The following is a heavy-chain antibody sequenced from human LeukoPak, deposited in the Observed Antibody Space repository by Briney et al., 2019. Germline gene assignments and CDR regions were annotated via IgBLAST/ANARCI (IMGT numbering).Heavy chain of an antibody. CDR1: GGSISSSSYY. D-gene: IGHD3-9*01. CDR2: IYYSGST. J-gene: IGHJ4*02. CDR3: ARQVFDWLIISYFDY. Sequence: SETLSLTCTVSGGSISSSSYYWGWIRQPPGKGLEWIGSIYYSGSTYYNPSLKSRVTISVDTSKNQFSLKLSSVTAADTAVYYCARQVFDWLIISYFDYWGQGTLVTVPS. V-gene: IGHV4-39*01.